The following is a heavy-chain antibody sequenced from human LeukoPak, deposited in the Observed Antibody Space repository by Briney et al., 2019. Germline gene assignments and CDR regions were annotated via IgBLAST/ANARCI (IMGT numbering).Heavy chain of an antibody. J-gene: IGHJ4*02. V-gene: IGHV1-2*02. CDR1: GYSLTRYY. Sequence: VSVTLSYKSSGYSLTRYYMHWVEQAPAQGLEGMGWIKPNSGDVNYPQKFQGRVTMTRDTSISTASMELSSLRSDDTAVYYCARVPLGYCSSISCLTFDYWGQGTLVTVSS. CDR2: IKPNSGDV. CDR3: ARVPLGYCSSISCLTFDY. D-gene: IGHD2-2*01.